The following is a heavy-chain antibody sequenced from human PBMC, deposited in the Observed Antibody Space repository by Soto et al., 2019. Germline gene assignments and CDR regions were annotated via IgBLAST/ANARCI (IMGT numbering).Heavy chain of an antibody. CDR3: ARDLGYSSGWYGDTSAYYGMDV. J-gene: IGHJ6*02. CDR2: ISAYNGDT. V-gene: IGHV1-18*01. Sequence: ASVKVSCKASGYTFTSYGVSWVRQAPGQGLEWMGWISAYNGDTNYAQKFQGRVTMTRDTSTSTVYMELSSLRSEDTAVYYCARDLGYSSGWYGDTSAYYGMDVWGQGTTVTVSS. D-gene: IGHD6-19*01. CDR1: GYTFTSYG.